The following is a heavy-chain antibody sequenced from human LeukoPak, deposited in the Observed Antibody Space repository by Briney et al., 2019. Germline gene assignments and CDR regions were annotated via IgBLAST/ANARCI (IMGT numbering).Heavy chain of an antibody. CDR1: GYSFTSYW. CDR3: ARSPIAAAGTLYYYYMDV. V-gene: IGHV5-51*01. CDR2: IHPGDSDT. Sequence: GESLKISCKGSGYSFTSYWIGWVRQMPGKGLEWMGIIHPGDSDTRYSPSFQGQVTISADKSISTAYLQWSSLKASDTAMYYCARSPIAAAGTLYYYYMDVWGKGTTVTVSS. J-gene: IGHJ6*03. D-gene: IGHD6-13*01.